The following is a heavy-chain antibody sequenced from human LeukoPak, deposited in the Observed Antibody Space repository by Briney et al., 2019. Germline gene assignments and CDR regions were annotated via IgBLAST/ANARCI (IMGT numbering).Heavy chain of an antibody. CDR1: GGTFSSYA. CDR2: IIPIFGTA. V-gene: IGHV1-69*06. Sequence: SVKVSCKASGGTFSSYAISWVRQAPGQGLEWMGGIIPIFGTANYAQKFQGRVTITADKSTSTAYMELSSLRSEDTAVYYCARDYYDSSGYPYDAFDIWGQGTMVTVSS. CDR3: ARDYYDSSGYPYDAFDI. J-gene: IGHJ3*02. D-gene: IGHD3-22*01.